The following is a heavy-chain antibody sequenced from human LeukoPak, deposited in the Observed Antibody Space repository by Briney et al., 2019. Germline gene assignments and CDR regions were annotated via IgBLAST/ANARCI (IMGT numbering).Heavy chain of an antibody. V-gene: IGHV3-74*01. J-gene: IGHJ4*02. Sequence: GESLKISCKGSGYSFTSYWMHWVRQAPGKGLVWVSRINSDGSSTSYADSVKGRFTISRDNAKNTLYLQMNSLRAEDTAVYYCASDAGYWGQGTLVTVSS. CDR3: ASDAGY. CDR2: INSDGSST. CDR1: GYSFTSYW.